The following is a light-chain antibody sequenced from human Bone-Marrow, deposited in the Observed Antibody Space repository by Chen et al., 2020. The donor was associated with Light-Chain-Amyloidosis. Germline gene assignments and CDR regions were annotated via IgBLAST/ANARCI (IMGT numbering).Light chain of an antibody. CDR2: DVS. J-gene: IGLJ2*01. CDR1: SSDVGGYNY. Sequence: QSDLIKHAPVHGSPGQSITIPCTGTSSDVGGYNYVSWYQQHPGKAPKLMIYDVSNRPSGVSNRFSGSKSGNTASLTISGLQAEDEADYYCSSYTSSSTPVVFGGGTKLTVL. V-gene: IGLV2-14*01. CDR3: SSYTSSSTPVV.